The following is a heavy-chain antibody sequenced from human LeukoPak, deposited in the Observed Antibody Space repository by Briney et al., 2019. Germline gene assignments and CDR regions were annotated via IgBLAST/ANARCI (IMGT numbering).Heavy chain of an antibody. Sequence: PGGSLRLSCAASGFTFRSYAMSWVRQAPGKGLEWVSAISGSGGSTYYADSVKGRFTISRDNSKNTLYLQMNSLRAEDTAVYYCALSPAWGGGALAYGMDVWGQGTTVTVSS. J-gene: IGHJ6*02. CDR1: GFTFRSYA. CDR2: ISGSGGST. CDR3: ALSPAWGGGALAYGMDV. D-gene: IGHD2-21*01. V-gene: IGHV3-23*01.